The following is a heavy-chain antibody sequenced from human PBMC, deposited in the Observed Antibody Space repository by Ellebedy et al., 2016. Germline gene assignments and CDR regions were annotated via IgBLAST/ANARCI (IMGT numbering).Heavy chain of an antibody. CDR2: ISHSGAS. J-gene: IGHJ4*02. CDR1: GVSISSGHW. CDR3: ARDSSGRNY. V-gene: IGHV4-4*02. Sequence: SETLSLTCAVTGVSISSGHWWSWVRQPPGKGLEWIGEISHSGASYYNPSLKSRVTMSVDKSKNQFSLKLSSVTAADTAVYYCARDSSGRNYWGQGTLVTVSS. D-gene: IGHD6-19*01.